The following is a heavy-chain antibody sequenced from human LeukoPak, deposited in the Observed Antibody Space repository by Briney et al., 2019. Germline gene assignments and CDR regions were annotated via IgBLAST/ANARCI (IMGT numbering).Heavy chain of an antibody. CDR2: INHSGST. D-gene: IGHD1-1*01. Sequence: SETLSLTCAVYGGSFSGYYWNWIRQPPGKGLEWIGEINHSGSTNYNPSLKSRVTISVDTSKNQFSLKLSSVTAADTAVYYCARKSQRRRLNWFDPWGQGTLVTVSS. CDR3: ARKSQRRRLNWFDP. CDR1: GGSFSGYY. V-gene: IGHV4-34*01. J-gene: IGHJ5*02.